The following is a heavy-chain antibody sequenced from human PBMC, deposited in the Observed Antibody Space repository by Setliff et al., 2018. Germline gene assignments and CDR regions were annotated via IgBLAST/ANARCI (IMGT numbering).Heavy chain of an antibody. Sequence: SETLSLTCTVSGGSVSSRTYYWSWIRQPPGKGLEWIGSMYPGLNTYYNPSLKSRVTMSVDTSKRQFSLKLNSVTAADTAVYYCARDKGDGYGVDAYAGGGFDIWGQGTMVTVSS. V-gene: IGHV4-39*07. D-gene: IGHD4-17*01. CDR3: ARDKGDGYGVDAYAGGGFDI. J-gene: IGHJ3*02. CDR1: GGSVSSRTYY. CDR2: MYPGLNT.